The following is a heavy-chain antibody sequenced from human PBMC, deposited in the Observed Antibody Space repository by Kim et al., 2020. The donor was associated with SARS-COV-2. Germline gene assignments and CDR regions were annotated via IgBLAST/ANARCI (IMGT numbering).Heavy chain of an antibody. D-gene: IGHD4-17*01. CDR1: GFTFSDYY. CDR3: ARLGLRWQPAEYFQH. Sequence: GGSLRLSCAASGFTFSDYYMSWIRQAPGKGLEWVSYISSSGSTIYYADSVKGRFTISRDNAKNSLYLQMNSLRAEDTAVYYCARLGLRWQPAEYFQHWGQGTLVTVSS. J-gene: IGHJ1*01. CDR2: ISSSGSTI. V-gene: IGHV3-11*01.